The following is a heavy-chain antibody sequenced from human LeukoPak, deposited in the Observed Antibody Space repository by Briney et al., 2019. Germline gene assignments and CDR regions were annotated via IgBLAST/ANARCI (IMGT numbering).Heavy chain of an antibody. CDR3: ARVPPVVAPGVAFDI. D-gene: IGHD4-23*01. Sequence: ASVKVSCKASRYTYTGYYMHSVRQAPGQGLEGMGWINPNSGGKNYAQKLHGRVTKTRDTDISTASLDLSRLRSDDTAVYYCARVPPVVAPGVAFDIWGKGTMVTVSS. CDR2: INPNSGGK. V-gene: IGHV1-2*02. CDR1: RYTYTGYY. J-gene: IGHJ3*02.